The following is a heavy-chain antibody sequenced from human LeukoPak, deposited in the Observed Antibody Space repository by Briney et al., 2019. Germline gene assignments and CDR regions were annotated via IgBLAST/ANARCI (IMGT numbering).Heavy chain of an antibody. D-gene: IGHD3-16*01. CDR2: IKQDGSEK. CDR3: ARDRRLGESLLFDY. Sequence: PGGSLRLSCAASGFPFGSYWMAWVRQAPGRGLEWVANIKQDGSEKYYVDSVKGRFTISRDNAKNSLYLQMNSLRAEDTAVYYCARDRRLGESLLFDYWGQGTLVTVSS. J-gene: IGHJ4*02. V-gene: IGHV3-7*01. CDR1: GFPFGSYW.